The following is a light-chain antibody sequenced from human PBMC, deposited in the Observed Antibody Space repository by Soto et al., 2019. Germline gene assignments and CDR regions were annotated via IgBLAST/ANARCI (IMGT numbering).Light chain of an antibody. CDR1: QSIYNY. Sequence: DIQMTQSPSSLSASVGDRVTITCRASQSIYNYLSWYQQKPGKAPKLLIYDASSLQSGVPPRFSGSGSGTDFTLSINSLQPEDFGTYYCQQTYSTPLTFGGGTKVEIK. CDR2: DAS. V-gene: IGKV1-39*01. J-gene: IGKJ4*01. CDR3: QQTYSTPLT.